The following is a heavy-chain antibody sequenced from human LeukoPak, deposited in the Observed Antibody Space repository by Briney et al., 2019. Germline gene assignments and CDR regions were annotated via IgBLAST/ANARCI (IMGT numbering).Heavy chain of an antibody. CDR1: GFTFSSYG. J-gene: IGHJ6*03. CDR3: AKAFGSVSYKYMDV. D-gene: IGHD3-10*01. CDR2: IWYDGSNK. V-gene: IGHV3-33*06. Sequence: GRSLRLSCAASGFTFSSYGMHWVRQAPGKGLEWVAVIWYDGSNKYYADSVKGRFTISRDNSKNTLYLQMNSLRAEDTAVYYCAKAFGSVSYKYMDVWGKGTTVTVSS.